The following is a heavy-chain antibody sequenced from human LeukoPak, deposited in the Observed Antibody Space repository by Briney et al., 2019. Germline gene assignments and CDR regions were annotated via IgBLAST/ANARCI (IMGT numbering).Heavy chain of an antibody. CDR2: ISGSGGST. Sequence: PGGSLRLSCAASGFTYSAYAMSWVRQAPGKGLEWVSGISGSGGSTHYADSVKGRFTISRDNSKNTLYLQMNSLRAEDTAVYYCAKDRYTGSRNWFDPWGQGTLVTVSS. CDR1: GFTYSAYA. V-gene: IGHV3-23*01. CDR3: AKDRYTGSRNWFDP. J-gene: IGHJ5*02. D-gene: IGHD1-26*01.